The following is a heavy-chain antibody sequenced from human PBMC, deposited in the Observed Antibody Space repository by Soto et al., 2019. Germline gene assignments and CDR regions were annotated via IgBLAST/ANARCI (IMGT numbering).Heavy chain of an antibody. V-gene: IGHV3-21*01. CDR3: ARAKELLGMYFGMDV. CDR2: ISSSSSYI. J-gene: IGHJ6*02. CDR1: GFTFSSYS. D-gene: IGHD1-26*01. Sequence: PGGSLRVSCAASGFTFSSYSMNWVRQAPGKGLEWVSSISSSSSYIYYADSVKGRFTISRDNAKNSLYLQMNSLRAEDTAVYYCARAKELLGMYFGMDVWGQGTTVTVS.